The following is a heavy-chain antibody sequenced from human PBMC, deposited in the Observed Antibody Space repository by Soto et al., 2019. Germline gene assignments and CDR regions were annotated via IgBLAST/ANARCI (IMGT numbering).Heavy chain of an antibody. J-gene: IGHJ4*02. CDR1: GFTFSSYG. D-gene: IGHD3-22*01. Sequence: QVQLVESGGGVVQPGRSLRLSCAASGFTFSSYGMHWVRQAPGKGLEWVAVIWYDGSNKYYADSVKGRFTISRDNSKNTLYLQMNSLRAEDTAVYYWARGQFDDSSGGFDYWGQGTLVTVSS. CDR3: ARGQFDDSSGGFDY. V-gene: IGHV3-33*01. CDR2: IWYDGSNK.